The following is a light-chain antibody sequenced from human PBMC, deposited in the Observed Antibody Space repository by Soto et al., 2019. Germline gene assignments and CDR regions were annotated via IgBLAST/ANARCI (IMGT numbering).Light chain of an antibody. CDR3: QQAGSFPIT. CDR2: AAF. J-gene: IGKJ5*01. V-gene: IGKV1-12*01. CDR1: EDINSR. Sequence: DIQMTQSPSSVSASVGDRVAISFRASEDINSRLAWHQQKPGNAPKLLIYAAFILQSGVPSRFSSYGSRTDFTLSISSLQPEDFATYHCQQAGSFPITFGQGRRLEI.